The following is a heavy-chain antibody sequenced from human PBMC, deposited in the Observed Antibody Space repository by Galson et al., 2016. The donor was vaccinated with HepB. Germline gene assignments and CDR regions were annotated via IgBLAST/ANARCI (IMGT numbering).Heavy chain of an antibody. V-gene: IGHV3-33*01. CDR2: IWYDGSNK. Sequence: SLRLSCAASGFTFNKYAMHWVRQAPGKGLEWVALIWYDGSNKYYGGSMEGRFTISRDNAKNTLYLQMNSLRAEDTAVYYCARDRTVPVVAAAGTGGWFDPWGQGTLVTVSS. J-gene: IGHJ5*02. CDR1: GFTFNKYA. D-gene: IGHD6-13*01. CDR3: ARDRTVPVVAAAGTGGWFDP.